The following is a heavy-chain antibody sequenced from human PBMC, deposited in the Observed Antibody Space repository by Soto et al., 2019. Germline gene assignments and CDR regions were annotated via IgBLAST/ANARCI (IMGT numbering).Heavy chain of an antibody. V-gene: IGHV4-34*01. CDR3: ARGVLRFGELLYX. CDR2: INHSGST. D-gene: IGHD3-10*01. J-gene: IGHJ4*02. Sequence: SETLSLTCAVYGGSFSGYYWSWIRQPPGKGLEWIWEINHSGSTNYNPSLKSRVTISVDTSKKQFSLKLSSVTAADTAVYYCARGVLRFGELLYXWGQGTLVTVSX. CDR1: GGSFSGYY.